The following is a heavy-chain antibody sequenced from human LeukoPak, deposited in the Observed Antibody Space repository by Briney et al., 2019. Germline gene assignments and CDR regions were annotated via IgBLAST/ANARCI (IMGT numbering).Heavy chain of an antibody. V-gene: IGHV3-43*02. J-gene: IGHJ3*02. Sequence: PGGSLRLSCAVSGFTFDDYAMHWVRQAPGKGLEWVSLISGDGGSTYYADSVKGRFTISRDNSKNSLYLQMNSLRTEDTALYYCAKVAQYSSSWYYRDDAFDIWGQGTMVTVSS. CDR3: AKVAQYSSSWYYRDDAFDI. D-gene: IGHD6-13*01. CDR1: GFTFDDYA. CDR2: ISGDGGST.